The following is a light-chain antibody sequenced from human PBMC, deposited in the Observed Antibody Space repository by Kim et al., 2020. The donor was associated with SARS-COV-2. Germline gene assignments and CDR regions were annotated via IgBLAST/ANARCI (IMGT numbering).Light chain of an antibody. J-gene: IGLJ3*02. CDR1: SSDVGSYNY. CDR3: DSDAGINVLV. Sequence: GQSVTISCTGTSSDVGSYNYVSWYQHHPGKATKLMIYEDTKRPSGVAGRFSGTKGGNAASLTGCGLQDDEEADYCGDSDAGINVLVFGGGTQLNVL. V-gene: IGLV2-8*01. CDR2: EDT.